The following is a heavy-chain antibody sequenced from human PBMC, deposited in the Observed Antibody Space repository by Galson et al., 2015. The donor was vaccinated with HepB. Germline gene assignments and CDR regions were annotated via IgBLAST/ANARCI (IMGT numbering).Heavy chain of an antibody. CDR1: GGTFSTHT. CDR3: ASFDSSGSVPRQFDY. J-gene: IGHJ4*02. CDR2: FIPIIGIA. Sequence: SVKVSCKASGGTFSTHTISWVRQAPGQGLEWMGRFIPIIGIADYAQQFQARVTITADKSTTTAYMELSSLRSEDTAVYYCASFDSSGSVPRQFDYWGQGTLVTVSS. D-gene: IGHD3-22*01. V-gene: IGHV1-69*02.